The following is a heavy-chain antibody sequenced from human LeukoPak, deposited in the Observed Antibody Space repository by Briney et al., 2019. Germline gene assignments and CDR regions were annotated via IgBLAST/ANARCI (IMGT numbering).Heavy chain of an antibody. J-gene: IGHJ6*03. D-gene: IGHD3-10*01. CDR3: AKDRLMVRGVSPQPYYYMDV. CDR1: GFTFSSYG. Sequence: GGSLRLSCAASGFTFSSYGMHWVRQAPGKGLEWVAFIRYDGSNKYYADSVKGRFTISRDNSKNTLYLQMNSLRAEDTAVYYCAKDRLMVRGVSPQPYYYMDVWGKGTTVTVSS. V-gene: IGHV3-30*02. CDR2: IRYDGSNK.